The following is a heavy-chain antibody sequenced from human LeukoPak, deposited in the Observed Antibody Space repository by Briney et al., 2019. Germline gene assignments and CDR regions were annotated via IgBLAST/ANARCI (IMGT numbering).Heavy chain of an antibody. Sequence: ASVKVSCKASGYTFTSYYMHWVRQAPGQGLEWMGIINPSGGSTSYAQKFQGRVTMTRDTSTSTVYMELSSLTSEDTAVYYCARDSYSYYDFWSGYYTSNAFDIWGQGTMVTVSS. J-gene: IGHJ3*02. CDR1: GYTFTSYY. CDR3: ARDSYSYYDFWSGYYTSNAFDI. V-gene: IGHV1-46*01. D-gene: IGHD3-3*01. CDR2: INPSGGST.